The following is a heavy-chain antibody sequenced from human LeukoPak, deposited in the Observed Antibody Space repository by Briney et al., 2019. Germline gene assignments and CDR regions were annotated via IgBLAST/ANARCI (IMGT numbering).Heavy chain of an antibody. Sequence: SSETLSFTCTVSGGSISSYYWSWIRQPPGKRLEWIGYIYYSGSTNYNPSLKSRATISVDASKNQFSLKLSSVTTADTAVYYCARDRLHQNYWGQGTLVTVSS. CDR2: IYYSGST. CDR1: GGSISSYY. CDR3: ARDRLHQNY. J-gene: IGHJ4*02. D-gene: IGHD4-11*01. V-gene: IGHV4-59*01.